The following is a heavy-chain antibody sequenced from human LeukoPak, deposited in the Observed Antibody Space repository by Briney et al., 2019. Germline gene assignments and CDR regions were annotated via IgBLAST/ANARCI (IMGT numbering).Heavy chain of an antibody. J-gene: IGHJ3*01. CDR2: VRYDGSDK. V-gene: IGHV3-33*06. CDR3: VKDLALAGTGGGFDV. Sequence: PGTSLRLSCAASGFTFSSHGMHWVRQAPGKGLEWVAVVRYDGSDKYYADSVNGRFTISRDNSKNTVSLQMSSLRAEDTALYYCVKDLALAGTGGGFDVWGQGTRVAVSS. D-gene: IGHD6-19*01. CDR1: GFTFSSHG.